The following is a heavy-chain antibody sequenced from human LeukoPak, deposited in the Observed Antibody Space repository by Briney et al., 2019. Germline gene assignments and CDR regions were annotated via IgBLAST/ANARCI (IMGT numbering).Heavy chain of an antibody. Sequence: PSETLSLTCTVSGGSISSYYWSWIRQPPGKGLEGIGYIYYSGSTNYNPSLKSRVTISVDTSKNQFSLKLSSVTAADTAVYYCARHRIRDTAMVSDWGQGTLVTVSS. V-gene: IGHV4-59*08. J-gene: IGHJ4*02. CDR1: GGSISSYY. D-gene: IGHD5-18*01. CDR2: IYYSGST. CDR3: ARHRIRDTAMVSD.